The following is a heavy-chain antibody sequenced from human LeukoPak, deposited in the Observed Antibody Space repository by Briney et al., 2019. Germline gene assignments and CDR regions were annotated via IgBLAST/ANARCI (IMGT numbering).Heavy chain of an antibody. CDR1: GFTFSTYA. J-gene: IGHJ6*04. D-gene: IGHD3-10*01. CDR2: ISYDGSNK. Sequence: PGRSLRLSCAASGFTFSTYAMHWVRQAPGKGLEWVAVISYDGSNKYYADSVKGQFTISRDNSKNTLYLQMNSLRAEDTAVYYCARGSLYGSGSYLLYYYGMDVWGKGTTVTVSS. V-gene: IGHV3-30*04. CDR3: ARGSLYGSGSYLLYYYGMDV.